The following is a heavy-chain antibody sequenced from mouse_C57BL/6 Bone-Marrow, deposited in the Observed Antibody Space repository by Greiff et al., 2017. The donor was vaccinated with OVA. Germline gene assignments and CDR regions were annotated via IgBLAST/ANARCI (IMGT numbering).Heavy chain of an antibody. Sequence: DVQLVESGAELVRPGASVKLSCTASGFNIKDDYMHWVKQRPEQGLEWIGWIDPENGDTEYASKFQGKATITADTSSNTAYLQLSSLTSEDTAVYYCTTGYNYYAMDYWGQGTSVTVSS. J-gene: IGHJ4*01. V-gene: IGHV14-4*01. CDR2: IDPENGDT. D-gene: IGHD2-2*01. CDR3: TTGYNYYAMDY. CDR1: GFNIKDDY.